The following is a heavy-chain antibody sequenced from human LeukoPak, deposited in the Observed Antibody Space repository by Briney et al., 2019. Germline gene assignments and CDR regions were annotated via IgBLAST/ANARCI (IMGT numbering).Heavy chain of an antibody. J-gene: IGHJ4*02. CDR2: IYYSGST. D-gene: IGHD4-11*01. CDR3: ARHHDMTSDY. CDR1: GGSISSSSYY. Sequence: SETLSLTCTVSGGSISSSSYYWGWIRQPPGKGLEWIGSIYYSGSTYYNPSLKSRVTISVDTSKNQFSLKLSSVTAADTAVCYCARHHDMTSDYWGQGTLVTVSS. V-gene: IGHV4-39*01.